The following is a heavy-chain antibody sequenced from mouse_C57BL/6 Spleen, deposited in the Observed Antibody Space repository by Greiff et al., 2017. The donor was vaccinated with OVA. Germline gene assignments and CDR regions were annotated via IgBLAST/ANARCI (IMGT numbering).Heavy chain of an antibody. J-gene: IGHJ2*01. CDR3: AREGNEYLYYLDY. D-gene: IGHD5-1*01. Sequence: QVQLKQSGPELVKPGASVKISCKASGYAFSSSWMNWVKQRPGKGLEWIGRIYPGDGDTNYNGKFKGKATLTADKSSSTAYMQLSSLTSEDSAVYFCAREGNEYLYYLDYWGQGTTLTVSS. CDR2: IYPGDGDT. V-gene: IGHV1-82*01. CDR1: GYAFSSSW.